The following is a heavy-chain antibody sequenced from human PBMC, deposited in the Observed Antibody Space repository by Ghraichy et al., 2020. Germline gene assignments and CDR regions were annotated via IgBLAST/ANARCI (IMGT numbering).Heavy chain of an antibody. CDR1: GFTFADYA. CDR3: AKDKGWLHWYFDL. V-gene: IGHV3-43*02. Sequence: GESLNISCSASGFTFADYAIHWVRQAPGKGLEWVSLIYGAASNTKYADSVGGRFTISRDYSTNSVFLQMNSLTTEDSGFYFCAKDKGWLHWYFDLWGRGTLVSVSS. J-gene: IGHJ2*01. CDR2: IYGAASNT. D-gene: IGHD5-18*01.